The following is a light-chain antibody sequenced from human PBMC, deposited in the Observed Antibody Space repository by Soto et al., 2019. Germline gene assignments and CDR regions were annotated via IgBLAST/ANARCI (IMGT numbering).Light chain of an antibody. V-gene: IGLV2-14*01. J-gene: IGLJ1*01. CDR3: SSYTSSSTFYV. CDR2: DVS. Sequence: QPASVSGSPGQSITISCTGTSSDVGGYNYVSWYQQHPGKAPKLMIYDVSNRPSGVSNRFSGSKSGNTASLTISGLQAEDEADYYCSSYTSSSTFYVFGTGTKVTVL. CDR1: SSDVGGYNY.